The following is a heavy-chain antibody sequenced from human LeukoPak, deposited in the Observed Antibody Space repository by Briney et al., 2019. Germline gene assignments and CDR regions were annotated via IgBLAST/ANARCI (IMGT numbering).Heavy chain of an antibody. V-gene: IGHV4-59*01. D-gene: IGHD5-12*01. CDR3: ARDLAVATITGGGDGTYYHYHGMDV. J-gene: IGHJ6*02. Sequence: TSETLSLTCIVSGGSISSDYWSWIRQPPGKGLEWIGYIYHSGSTNYNPSLKSRVTISVDTSKKQFSLKLSSVTAADAAVYFCARDLAVATITGGGDGTYYHYHGMDVWGQGTTVTVSS. CDR1: GGSISSDY. CDR2: IYHSGST.